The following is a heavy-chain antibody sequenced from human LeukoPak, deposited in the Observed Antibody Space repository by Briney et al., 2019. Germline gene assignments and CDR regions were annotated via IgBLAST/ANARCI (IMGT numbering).Heavy chain of an antibody. CDR2: INHSGST. CDR3: ARGPAAASWFDP. D-gene: IGHD6-13*01. Sequence: SETLSLTCAVSGGSFSGYYWSWIRQPPGKGLEWIGEINHSGSTNYNPSLKSRVTISVDTSKNQFSLKLSSVTAADTAVYYCARGPAAASWFDPWGQGTLVTVSS. CDR1: GGSFSGYY. V-gene: IGHV4-34*01. J-gene: IGHJ5*02.